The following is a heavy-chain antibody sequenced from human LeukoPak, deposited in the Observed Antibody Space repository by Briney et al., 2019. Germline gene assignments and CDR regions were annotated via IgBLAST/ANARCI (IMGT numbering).Heavy chain of an antibody. J-gene: IGHJ1*01. V-gene: IGHV3-11*04. D-gene: IGHD4-17*01. Sequence: GGSLRLSCDASGFIFSDYYMSWVRQAPGKGLEWISYISNPSSTRYYADSVKGRFTISRDNAKNSLYLQMNSLRAEDTAVYYCARERSPVTTKYFQHWGQGTLVTVSS. CDR3: ARERSPVTTKYFQH. CDR1: GFIFSDYY. CDR2: ISNPSSTR.